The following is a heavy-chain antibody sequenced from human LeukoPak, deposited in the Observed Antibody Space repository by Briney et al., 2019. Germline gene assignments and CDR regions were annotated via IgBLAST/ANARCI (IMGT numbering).Heavy chain of an antibody. J-gene: IGHJ6*02. CDR3: ATDYGDYGLGYYYGMDV. CDR1: GFTFSSYW. CDR2: ISSSSSTI. V-gene: IGHV3-48*04. D-gene: IGHD4-17*01. Sequence: GGSLRLSCAASGFTFSSYWMSWVRQAPGKGLEWVSYISSSSSTIYYADSVKGRFTISRDNAKNSLYLQMNSLRAEDTAVYYCATDYGDYGLGYYYGMDVWGQGTTVTVSS.